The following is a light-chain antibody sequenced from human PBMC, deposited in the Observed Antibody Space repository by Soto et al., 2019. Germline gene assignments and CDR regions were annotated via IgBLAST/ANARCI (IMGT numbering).Light chain of an antibody. CDR1: QAISTY. CDR3: QQFNAYPLT. CDR2: AAS. V-gene: IGKV1-9*01. Sequence: DIQLTQSPSLLSASVGDRVTITCRASQAISTYLAWYQQASGKAPKLLISAASTLQRGVPSRFSGSGSGTQFTLTISSLQPEDCATYYCQQFNAYPLTFGGGTRVESK. J-gene: IGKJ4*01.